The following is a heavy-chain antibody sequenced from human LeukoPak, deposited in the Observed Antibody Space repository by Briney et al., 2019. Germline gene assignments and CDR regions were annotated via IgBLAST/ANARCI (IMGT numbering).Heavy chain of an antibody. CDR3: ARIAADTLGGHYFDY. J-gene: IGHJ4*02. V-gene: IGHV4-4*07. CDR2: IYTSGST. Sequence: SETLSLTCTVSGGSISSYYWSWIRQPAGKGLEWIGRIYTSGSTNYNPSLKSRVTISVDKSKNQFSLKLSSVTAADTAVYYCARIAADTLGGHYFDYWGQGTLVTVSS. CDR1: GGSISSYY. D-gene: IGHD6-13*01.